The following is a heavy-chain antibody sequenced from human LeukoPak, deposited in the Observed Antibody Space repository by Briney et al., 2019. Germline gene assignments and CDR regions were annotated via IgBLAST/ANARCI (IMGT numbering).Heavy chain of an antibody. CDR3: ATARCSGGSCLEGYFDL. J-gene: IGHJ2*01. CDR2: IKSNADGGTT. V-gene: IGHV3-15*01. CDR1: GFTFTNAW. Sequence: GGSLRLTCAASGFTFTNAWMSWVRQGPGKGLEWLGRIKSNADGGTTNYAAPVKGRFTISRDDSKNTLSLQMNSLKTDDTAVYYCATARCSGGSCLEGYFDLWGRGILVTVSS. D-gene: IGHD2-15*01.